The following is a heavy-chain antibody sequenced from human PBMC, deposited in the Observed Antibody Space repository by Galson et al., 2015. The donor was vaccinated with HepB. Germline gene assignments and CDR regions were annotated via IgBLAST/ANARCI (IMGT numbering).Heavy chain of an antibody. J-gene: IGHJ5*02. Sequence: SLRLSCAASGFTFSSYAMHWVRQAPGKGLEWVADINHDGSEKYYVDSVKGRFTISRDNAKNLMYLQMNSLRAEDTAAYYCARVKSGDYDVRGWVDWFDPWGQGTLVTVSS. CDR1: GFTFSSYA. CDR3: ARVKSGDYDVRGWVDWFDP. V-gene: IGHV3-7*03. D-gene: IGHD3-10*02. CDR2: INHDGSEK.